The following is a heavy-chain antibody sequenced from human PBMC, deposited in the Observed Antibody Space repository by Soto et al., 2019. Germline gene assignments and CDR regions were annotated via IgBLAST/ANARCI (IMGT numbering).Heavy chain of an antibody. CDR3: QRETPGGQWLLRSDYYYYGMEV. CDR2: ISYSVIT. D-gene: IGHD3-22*01. V-gene: IGHV4-31*03. J-gene: IGHJ6*02. Sequence: SETLSRTCTVSGGSISSGVYYWSWIRQYPGKGLELIGYISYSVITYYNPSLKSRITISVDTSKNQFFLKLRSVTAADTAVYYCQRETPGGQWLLRSDYYYYGMEVWGQGTTVTVSS. CDR1: GGSISSGVYY.